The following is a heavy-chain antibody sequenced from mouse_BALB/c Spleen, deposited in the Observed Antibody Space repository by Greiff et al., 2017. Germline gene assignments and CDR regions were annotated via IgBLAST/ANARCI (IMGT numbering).Heavy chain of an antibody. Sequence: EVMLVESGGGLVKPGGSLKLSCAASGFTFSSYAMSWVRQSPEKRLEWVAEISSGGSTYYPDSVKGRFTISRDNARNILYLQMSSLRSEDTAMYYCARVLSTATRAYYFDYWGQGTTLTVSS. J-gene: IGHJ2*01. V-gene: IGHV5-6-5*01. D-gene: IGHD1-2*01. CDR3: ARVLSTATRAYYFDY. CDR2: ISSGGST. CDR1: GFTFSSYA.